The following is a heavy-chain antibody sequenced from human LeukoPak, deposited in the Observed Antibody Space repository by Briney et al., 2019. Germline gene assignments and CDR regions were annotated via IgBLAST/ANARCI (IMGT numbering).Heavy chain of an antibody. CDR3: TTSPELRFLEWLSPPSLSHDAFDI. Sequence: GGSLRLSCAASGFTFSNAWMSWVRQAPGKGLEWVGRIKSKTDGGTTDYAAPVKGRFTISRDDSKNTLYLQMNSLETEDTAVYYCTTSPELRFLEWLSPPSLSHDAFDIWGQGTMVTVSS. D-gene: IGHD3-3*01. V-gene: IGHV3-15*01. J-gene: IGHJ3*02. CDR1: GFTFSNAW. CDR2: IKSKTDGGTT.